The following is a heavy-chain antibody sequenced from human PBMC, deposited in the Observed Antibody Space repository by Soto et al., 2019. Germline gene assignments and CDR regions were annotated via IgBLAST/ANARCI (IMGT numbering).Heavy chain of an antibody. CDR1: GFTFSSYG. V-gene: IGHV3-30*18. Sequence: GGSLRLSCAASGFTFSSYGMHWVRQAPGKGLEWVAVISYDGSNKYYADSVKGRFTISRDNSKNTLYLQMNSLRAEDTAVYYCAKAAHAKRYYYDSSGPIWGQGTRGT. J-gene: IGHJ3*02. D-gene: IGHD3-22*01. CDR2: ISYDGSNK. CDR3: AKAAHAKRYYYDSSGPI.